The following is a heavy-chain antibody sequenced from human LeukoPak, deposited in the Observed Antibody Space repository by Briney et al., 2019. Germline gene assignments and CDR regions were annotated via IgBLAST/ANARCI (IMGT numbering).Heavy chain of an antibody. Sequence: PGGSLRLSCAASRFTISSYAMSWVGQARGKGLERVSAISGSGGSTYYADSVKGRFTISRDNSKNTLYLQMNSLRAEDTAVYYCAKCPGFGQYYYGMDVWGKGTTLTVSS. J-gene: IGHJ6*04. CDR1: RFTISSYA. CDR2: ISGSGGST. CDR3: AKCPGFGQYYYGMDV. D-gene: IGHD3-10*01. V-gene: IGHV3-23*01.